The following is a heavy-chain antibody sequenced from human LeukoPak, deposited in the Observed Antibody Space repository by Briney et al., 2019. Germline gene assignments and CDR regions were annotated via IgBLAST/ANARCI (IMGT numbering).Heavy chain of an antibody. J-gene: IGHJ6*03. V-gene: IGHV4-39*01. Sequence: PSESLSLSCTVSGVSFSTYSFYWGRHGPPQGKGLGWIMTIYYSGTTYYNPSLKSRVTISVDTSKNLFSLKPASLTAADTAVYVCARRPYFYMDVWGKGTTVTVSS. CDR3: ARRPYFYMDV. CDR2: IYYSGTT. CDR1: GVSFSTYSFY.